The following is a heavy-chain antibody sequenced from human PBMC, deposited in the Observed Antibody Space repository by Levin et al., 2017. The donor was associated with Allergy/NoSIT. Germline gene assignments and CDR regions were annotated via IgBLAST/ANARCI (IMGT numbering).Heavy chain of an antibody. Sequence: SCAASGFTFSSYGMHWVRQAPGKGLEWVAVIWYDGSNKYYADSVKGRFTISRDNSKNTLYLQMNSLRAEDTAVYYCARESGSYYRYFDYWGQGTLVTVSS. V-gene: IGHV3-33*01. D-gene: IGHD3-10*01. CDR3: ARESGSYYRYFDY. J-gene: IGHJ4*02. CDR1: GFTFSSYG. CDR2: IWYDGSNK.